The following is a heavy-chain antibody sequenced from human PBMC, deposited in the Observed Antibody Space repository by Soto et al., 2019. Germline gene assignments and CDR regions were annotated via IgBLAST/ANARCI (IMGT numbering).Heavy chain of an antibody. D-gene: IGHD3-22*01. CDR1: GGSISGYP. Sequence: PSETLSLTCTVSGGSISGYPWSWFRQTPGKGPEWIGDICSSGSTNYNASLKSRLTISIETSNNQSALQQKTGPAADTTVYYLGRYSSGSSDYYLHDYWGQGTLVTVSS. V-gene: IGHV4-59*01. J-gene: IGHJ4*02. CDR2: ICSSGST. CDR3: GRYSSGSSDYYLHDY.